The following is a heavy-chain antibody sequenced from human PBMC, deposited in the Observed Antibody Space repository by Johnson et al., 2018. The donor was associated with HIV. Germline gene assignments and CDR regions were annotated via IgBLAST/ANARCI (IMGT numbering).Heavy chain of an antibody. CDR3: AKGNGDYRSDAFDI. CDR1: GFTFNSYW. D-gene: IGHD4-17*01. Sequence: EVQLVESGGGLVQPGGSLRLSCVVSGFTFNSYWMSWVRQAPGKGLEWVANIKQDGTEKYYVDSMKGRFTISRDNAKNSLYLQMNSLRAEDTAVYYCAKGNGDYRSDAFDIWGQGTMVTVSS. J-gene: IGHJ3*02. V-gene: IGHV3-7*01. CDR2: IKQDGTEK.